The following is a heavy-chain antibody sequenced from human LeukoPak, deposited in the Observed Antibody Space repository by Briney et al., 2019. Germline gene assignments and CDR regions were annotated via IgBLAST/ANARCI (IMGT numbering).Heavy chain of an antibody. V-gene: IGHV1-46*01. Sequence: ASVKVSCKASGYSFTNYYMPWVRQAPGQGLEWMGVINPSGGSTSYAQKFQGRVTMTRDTFTSTVYMELSSLRSEDTAVYYCARYCSSTGCYEEIFDYWGQGTLVTVSS. CDR1: GYSFTNYY. D-gene: IGHD2-2*01. J-gene: IGHJ4*02. CDR2: INPSGGST. CDR3: ARYCSSTGCYEEIFDY.